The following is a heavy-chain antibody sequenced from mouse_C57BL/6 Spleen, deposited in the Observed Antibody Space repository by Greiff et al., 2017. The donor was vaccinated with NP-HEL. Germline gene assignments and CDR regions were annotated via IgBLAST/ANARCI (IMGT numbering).Heavy chain of an antibody. Sequence: EVHLVESEGGLVQPGSSMKLSCTASGFTFSDYYMAWVRQVPEKGLEWVANINYDGSSTYYLDSLKSRFIISRDNAKNILYLQMSSLKSEDTATYYCAREGLPPAMDYWGQGTSVTVSS. CDR1: GFTFSDYY. J-gene: IGHJ4*01. D-gene: IGHD2-2*01. V-gene: IGHV5-16*01. CDR3: AREGLPPAMDY. CDR2: INYDGSST.